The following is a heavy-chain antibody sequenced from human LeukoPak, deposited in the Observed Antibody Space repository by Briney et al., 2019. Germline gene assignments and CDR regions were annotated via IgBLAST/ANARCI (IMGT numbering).Heavy chain of an antibody. Sequence: GGSLRLFCAASGFIFSSYGMHGVRQAPAKGLEWVAVIWYDGSNKYYADSVKGRFTISRDNSKNTLYLQMNSLRAEDTAVYYCALLWFGELPWFDPWGQGTLVTVSS. V-gene: IGHV3-33*03. CDR2: IWYDGSNK. D-gene: IGHD3-10*01. CDR3: ALLWFGELPWFDP. CDR1: GFIFSSYG. J-gene: IGHJ5*02.